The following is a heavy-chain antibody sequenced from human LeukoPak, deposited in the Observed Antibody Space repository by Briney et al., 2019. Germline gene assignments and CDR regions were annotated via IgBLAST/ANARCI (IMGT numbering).Heavy chain of an antibody. CDR1: GGTFSSYA. CDR2: IIPIFGTA. V-gene: IGHV1-69*05. Sequence: SVKVSCKASGGTFSSYAISWVRQAPGQGLEWMGRIIPIFGTANYAQKFQGRVTITTDESTSTAYMELSSLGSEDTAVYYCARAMTGENWFDPWGQGTLVTVSS. CDR3: ARAMTGENWFDP. J-gene: IGHJ5*02. D-gene: IGHD3-9*01.